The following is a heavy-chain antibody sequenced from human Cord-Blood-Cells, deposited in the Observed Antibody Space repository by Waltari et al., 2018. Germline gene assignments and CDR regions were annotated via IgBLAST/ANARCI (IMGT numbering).Heavy chain of an antibody. CDR3: ATTHPVREMRSLAFDI. V-gene: IGHV1-24*01. CDR1: GYTLNELS. CDR2: FDPEDGET. J-gene: IGHJ3*02. D-gene: IGHD3-16*01. Sequence: QVQLIQSGAEVKKPGASVKVSCKVSGYTLNELSMHSVRQAPGKGLEWMGGFDPEDGETIYAQKFQGRVTMTEDTSTDTAYMELSSLRSEDTAVYYCATTHPVREMRSLAFDIWGQGTMVTVSS.